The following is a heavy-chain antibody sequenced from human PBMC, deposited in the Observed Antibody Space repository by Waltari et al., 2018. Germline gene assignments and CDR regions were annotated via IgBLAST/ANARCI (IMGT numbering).Heavy chain of an antibody. CDR2: MSSSGTT. Sequence: QVLLQESGPGLVKSSETLSLTCSVSVYSISRYYWSWIRQAPGKGLEWVGYMSSSGTTKYHPSLKSLVTISIDTSKSQLLLRLGSVTASDTAVYYCARHYGMVVDYYYYYGLDVWGQGTTVTVS. D-gene: IGHD3-3*01. V-gene: IGHV4-59*08. J-gene: IGHJ6*02. CDR3: ARHYGMVVDYYYYYGLDV. CDR1: VYSISRYY.